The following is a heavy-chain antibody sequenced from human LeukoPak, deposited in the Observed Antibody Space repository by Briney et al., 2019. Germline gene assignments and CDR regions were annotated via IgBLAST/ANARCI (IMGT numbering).Heavy chain of an antibody. CDR3: ARGYYYGSGSYYNNFDY. CDR2: INHSGST. V-gene: IGHV4-34*01. J-gene: IGHJ4*02. CDR1: GGSFSGYY. D-gene: IGHD3-10*01. Sequence: SETLSLTCAVYGGSFSGYYWSWIRQPPGKGLEWIGEINHSGSTNYNPSLKSRVTISADTSKNQFSLKLSSVTAADTAVYYCARGYYYGSGSYYNNFDYWGQGTLVTVSS.